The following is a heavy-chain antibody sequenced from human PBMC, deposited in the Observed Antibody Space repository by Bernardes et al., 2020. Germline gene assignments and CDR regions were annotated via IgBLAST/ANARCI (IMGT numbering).Heavy chain of an antibody. D-gene: IGHD4-17*01. CDR3: AKVRDYGGNCFDY. CDR2: ISGSGGST. Sequence: WGSLRLSCAASGFTFSSYAMSWVRQAPGKGLEWVSAISGSGGSTYYADSVKGRFTISRDNSKNTLYLQMNSLRAEDTAVYYCAKVRDYGGNCFDYWGQGTLVTVSS. CDR1: GFTFSSYA. J-gene: IGHJ4*02. V-gene: IGHV3-23*01.